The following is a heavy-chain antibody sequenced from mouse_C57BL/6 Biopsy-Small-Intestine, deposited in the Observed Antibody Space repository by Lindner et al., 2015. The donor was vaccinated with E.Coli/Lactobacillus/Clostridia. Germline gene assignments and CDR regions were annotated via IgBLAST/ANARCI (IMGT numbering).Heavy chain of an antibody. CDR2: IDPETGGT. J-gene: IGHJ1*03. V-gene: IGHV1-15*01. D-gene: IGHD6-1*01. CDR1: GYTFTDYE. Sequence: VQLQESGAELVRPGASLTLSCKASGYTFTDYEMYWVKQTPVHGLEWIGAIDPETGGTAYNQKFKGKAILTADKSSSTAYMELRSLTSEDSAVYFCARWGLLRGYFDVWGTGTTVTVSS. CDR3: ARWGLLRGYFDV.